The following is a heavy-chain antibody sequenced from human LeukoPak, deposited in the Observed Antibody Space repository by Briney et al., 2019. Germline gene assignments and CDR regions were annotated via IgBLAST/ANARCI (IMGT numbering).Heavy chain of an antibody. Sequence: PGGSLRLSCAASGFTFSSYAVSWVRQAPGKGLEWVSTISGLGERTYYADSVKGRFTISRDNSKNTLYLQMNSLRAEDTAVYYCAKVHEGYSYGYGYFYYMDVWAKGPRSPSP. D-gene: IGHD5-18*01. CDR2: ISGLGERT. V-gene: IGHV3-23*01. CDR1: GFTFSSYA. CDR3: AKVHEGYSYGYGYFYYMDV. J-gene: IGHJ6*03.